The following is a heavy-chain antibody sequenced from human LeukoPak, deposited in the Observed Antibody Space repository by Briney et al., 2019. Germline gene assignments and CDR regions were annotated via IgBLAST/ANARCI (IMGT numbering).Heavy chain of an antibody. Sequence: GASVKVSCKASGYTFTSYDINWVRQATGQGLEWMGWMYPNSGNTGYAQKFQGRVTMTRNTSISTAYMELSSLRSEDTAVYYCARGRVYYDSSGYYYEMDVWGKGTTVTVSS. CDR1: GYTFTSYD. V-gene: IGHV1-8*01. D-gene: IGHD3-22*01. CDR2: MYPNSGNT. J-gene: IGHJ6*04. CDR3: ARGRVYYDSSGYYYEMDV.